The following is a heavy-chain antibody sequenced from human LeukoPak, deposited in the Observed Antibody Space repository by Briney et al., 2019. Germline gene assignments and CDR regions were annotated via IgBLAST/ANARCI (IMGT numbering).Heavy chain of an antibody. V-gene: IGHV3-48*03. Sequence: GGSLRLSCAASGFTFSSYEMNWVRQAPGKGLEWVSYISSSGSTIYYADSVKGRFTISRDNAENTLYLQMNSLRAEDTAIYYCAKNGDRGAYCSGGTCYPYYYYYMDVWGKGTTVTISS. CDR3: AKNGDRGAYCSGGTCYPYYYYYMDV. CDR1: GFTFSSYE. CDR2: ISSSGSTI. D-gene: IGHD2-15*01. J-gene: IGHJ6*03.